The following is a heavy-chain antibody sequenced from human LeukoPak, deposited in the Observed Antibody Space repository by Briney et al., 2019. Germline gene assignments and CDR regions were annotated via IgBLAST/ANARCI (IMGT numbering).Heavy chain of an antibody. D-gene: IGHD2-15*01. Sequence: AASVKVSCKASGYTFTSYYMHWVRQAPGQGLEWMGIINPSGGSTSYAQKFQGRVTMTRDMSTSTVYMELSSLRSEDTAVYYCARETYCSGGSCYSSLDYWGQGTLVTVSS. CDR2: INPSGGST. J-gene: IGHJ4*02. V-gene: IGHV1-46*01. CDR1: GYTFTSYY. CDR3: ARETYCSGGSCYSSLDY.